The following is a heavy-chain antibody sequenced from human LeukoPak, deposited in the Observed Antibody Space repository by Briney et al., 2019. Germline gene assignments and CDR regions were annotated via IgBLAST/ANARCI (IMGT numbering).Heavy chain of an antibody. Sequence: PGGSLRLSCAASGXTFSSYAMSWVRQAPGKGLEWVSAISGSGGSTYYADSVKGRFTISRDSSKNTLYLQMNSLRAEDTAVYYCAKHRSAWYVRDYFDYWGQGTLVTVSS. CDR2: ISGSGGST. J-gene: IGHJ4*02. CDR1: GXTFSSYA. CDR3: AKHRSAWYVRDYFDY. V-gene: IGHV3-23*01. D-gene: IGHD6-19*01.